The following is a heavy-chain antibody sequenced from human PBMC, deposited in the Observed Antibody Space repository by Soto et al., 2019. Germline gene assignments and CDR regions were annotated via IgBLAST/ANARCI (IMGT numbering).Heavy chain of an antibody. Sequence: EVQLVESGGGLVQPGRSLRLSCAASGSTFDDYAMHWVRQAPGKGLEWVSGISWNSGSIGYADSVKGRFTISRDNAKNSLYLQMNSLRAEDTALYYCAKDGTHFYYYMDVWGKGTTVTVSS. CDR2: ISWNSGSI. CDR1: GSTFDDYA. V-gene: IGHV3-9*01. CDR3: AKDGTHFYYYMDV. J-gene: IGHJ6*03.